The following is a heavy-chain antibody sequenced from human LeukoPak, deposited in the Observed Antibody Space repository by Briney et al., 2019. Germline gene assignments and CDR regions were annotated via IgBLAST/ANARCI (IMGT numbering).Heavy chain of an antibody. Sequence: GGSLRLSCAASGFTFSNYSMNWVHPAPGQGLEGVSSISSSRSSYIHNAESREGRFTISRDNAKNSLYLQMNSLRAEDTSVYYCARDQGYYTGGSWYSDRGVDALDIWGQGTMVTVSS. J-gene: IGHJ3*02. CDR2: ISSSRSSYI. D-gene: IGHD2-15*01. V-gene: IGHV3-21*01. CDR3: ARDQGYYTGGSWYSDRGVDALDI. CDR1: GFTFSNYS.